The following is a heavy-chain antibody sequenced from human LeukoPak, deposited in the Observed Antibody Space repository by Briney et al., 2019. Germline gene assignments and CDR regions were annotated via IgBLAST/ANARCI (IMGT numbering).Heavy chain of an antibody. V-gene: IGHV1-18*01. CDR1: VYTFTSYG. D-gene: IGHD6-6*01. CDR3: ARVRARKPDY. CDR2: ISAYNGNT. Sequence: PGASVKVSCKASVYTFTSYGISWVRQAPGQGLEWMGWISAYNGNTNYARKLRGRVTMTTDTSTSTAYMELRSLRSDDTAVYYCARVRARKPDYWGQGTLVTVSS. J-gene: IGHJ4*02.